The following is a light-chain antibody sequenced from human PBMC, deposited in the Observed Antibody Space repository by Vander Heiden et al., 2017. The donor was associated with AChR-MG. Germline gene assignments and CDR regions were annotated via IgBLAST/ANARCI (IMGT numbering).Light chain of an antibody. J-gene: IGLJ1*01. Sequence: QSVLPHPPSVSGAPGPRGTIPCTGSSSNIGGSYDVHWYQQVPGSAPKLLIFGNSLRPSGVPDRFSGSKSGTSASLAITGLQPEDEADYYCQSYDGIFYVFGTGTTVTVL. CDR2: GNS. CDR3: QSYDGIFYV. V-gene: IGLV1-40*01. CDR1: SSNIGGSYD.